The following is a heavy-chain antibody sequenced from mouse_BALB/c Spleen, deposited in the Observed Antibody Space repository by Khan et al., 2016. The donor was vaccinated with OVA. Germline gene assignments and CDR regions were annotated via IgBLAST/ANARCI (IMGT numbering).Heavy chain of an antibody. J-gene: IGHJ2*01. CDR1: GYSITSGYG. V-gene: IGHV3-2*02. CDR3: ARTARIKY. Sequence: VQLKESGPGLVKPSQSLSLTCTVTGYSITSGYGWNWIRQFPGNKLEWMAYISYSGSTNHNPSLKSRISITRDTSKNQFFLQLNSVTTEDTATYYCARTARIKYWGQGTTLTVSS. D-gene: IGHD1-2*01. CDR2: ISYSGST.